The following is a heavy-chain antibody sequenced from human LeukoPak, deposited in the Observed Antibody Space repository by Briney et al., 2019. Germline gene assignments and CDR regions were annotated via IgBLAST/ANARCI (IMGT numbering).Heavy chain of an antibody. CDR3: AREGRAMVTFDY. CDR2: IIPIFGTA. V-gene: IGHV1-69*13. D-gene: IGHD5-18*01. J-gene: IGHJ4*02. CDR1: GGTFSSYA. Sequence: SVKVSCKASGGTFSSYAIGWVRQAPGQGLEWMGGIIPIFGTANYAQKFQGRVTITADESTSTAYMELSSLRSEDTAVYYCAREGRAMVTFDYWGQGTLVTVSS.